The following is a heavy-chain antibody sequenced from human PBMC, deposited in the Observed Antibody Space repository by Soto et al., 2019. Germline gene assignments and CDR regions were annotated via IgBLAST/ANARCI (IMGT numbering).Heavy chain of an antibody. V-gene: IGHV4-59*01. J-gene: IGHJ5*02. Sequence: SETLSLTFTVPNDSIRRYYWSWIRQPPGRGLEWIGYAFHTGGTNYNPSLKSRVTISVDSSKSQFALKLTSVTAADTAVYYCARLTTSLRGVNANNWFDPWGQGTLVTVSS. CDR1: NDSIRRYY. D-gene: IGHD3-10*01. CDR2: AFHTGGT. CDR3: ARLTTSLRGVNANNWFDP.